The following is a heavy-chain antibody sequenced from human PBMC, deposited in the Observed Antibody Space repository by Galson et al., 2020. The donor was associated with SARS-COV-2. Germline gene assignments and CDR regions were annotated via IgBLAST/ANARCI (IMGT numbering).Heavy chain of an antibody. CDR2: IIAILGTA. V-gene: IGHV1-69*13. CDR3: AGEDYYGSGSRYYCGMDV. D-gene: IGHD3-10*01. J-gene: IGHJ6*02. CDR1: GGTFNNYA. Sequence: SVKVSCKASGGTFNNYAITWVRQAPGQGLEWMGGIIAILGTANYAQKFQGRVTITADESTSTAYMELSSLKSEDTAVYYCAGEDYYGSGSRYYCGMDVWGQGTTVTVSS.